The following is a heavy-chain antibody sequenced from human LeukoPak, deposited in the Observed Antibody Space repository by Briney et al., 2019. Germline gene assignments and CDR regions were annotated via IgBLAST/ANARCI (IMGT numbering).Heavy chain of an antibody. Sequence: GGSLRLSCAGSGFTFNSYTMTWVGQAQGKGRECVSTIGGSGGSTYYAASLQGRFTISRDNSKNTLYLQMNSLRAEDTAIYYCAKANYGDYRAWDVWGKGTTVTVSS. CDR3: AKANYGDYRAWDV. J-gene: IGHJ6*04. D-gene: IGHD4-17*01. CDR1: GFTFNSYT. V-gene: IGHV3-23*01. CDR2: IGGSGGST.